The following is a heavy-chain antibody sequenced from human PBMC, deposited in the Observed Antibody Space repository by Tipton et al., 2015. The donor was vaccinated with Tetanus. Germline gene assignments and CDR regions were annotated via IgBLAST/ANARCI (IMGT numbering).Heavy chain of an antibody. Sequence: SLRLSCAASGFTFRNYWMHWVRQAPGKGLVWVSRINGEASDTGYADSVKGRLSISRDNTKNMLYLQMSSLRGDDTAVYYCASGSTLDYWGQGALVSVSS. D-gene: IGHD6-25*01. J-gene: IGHJ4*02. V-gene: IGHV3-74*01. CDR3: ASGSTLDY. CDR2: INGEASDT. CDR1: GFTFRNYW.